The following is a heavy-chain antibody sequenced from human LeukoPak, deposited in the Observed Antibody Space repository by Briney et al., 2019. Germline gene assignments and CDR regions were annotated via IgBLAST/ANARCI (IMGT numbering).Heavy chain of an antibody. Sequence: GGSLRLSCAASGFTFSNNAMSWVRQAPGKGLEWVSAIGGSGGGTYYADSVKGRFTISRDNSKNTLYLQMNSLRAEDTAVYYCARGEFGELLFDYWGQGTLVTVSS. CDR1: GFTFSNNA. V-gene: IGHV3-23*01. CDR3: ARGEFGELLFDY. CDR2: IGGSGGGT. D-gene: IGHD3-10*01. J-gene: IGHJ4*02.